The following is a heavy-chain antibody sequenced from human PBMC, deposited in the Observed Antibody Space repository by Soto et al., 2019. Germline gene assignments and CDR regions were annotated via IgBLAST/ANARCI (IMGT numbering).Heavy chain of an antibody. CDR3: ARDRFYGAYYYYGMDV. J-gene: IGHJ6*02. Sequence: SVKVSCKASGGTFSSYAISWVRQAPGQGLGWMGGIIPIFGTANYAQKFQGRVTITADESTSTAYMELSSLRSEDTAVYYCARDRFYGAYYYYGMDVRGQGTTVTVSS. CDR2: IIPIFGTA. V-gene: IGHV1-69*13. CDR1: GGTFSSYA. D-gene: IGHD3-10*01.